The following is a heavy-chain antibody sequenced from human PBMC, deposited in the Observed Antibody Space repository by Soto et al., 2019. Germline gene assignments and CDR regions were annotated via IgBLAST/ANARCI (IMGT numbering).Heavy chain of an antibody. CDR3: ARFAFVVVNAIPCFDI. CDR1: GGSISSSNW. CDR2: IYHSGST. J-gene: IGHJ3*02. D-gene: IGHD2-21*01. Sequence: SETLSLTCAVSGGSISSSNWWSWVRQPPGKGLEWIGEIYHSGSTNYNPSLKSRVTISVDKSKNQFSLKLNSVTAADTAVYYCARFAFVVVNAIPCFDIWGQGTMVTV. V-gene: IGHV4-4*02.